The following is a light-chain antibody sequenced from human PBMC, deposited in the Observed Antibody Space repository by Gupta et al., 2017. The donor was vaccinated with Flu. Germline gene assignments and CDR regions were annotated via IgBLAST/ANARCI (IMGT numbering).Light chain of an antibody. J-gene: IGKJ2*01. V-gene: IGKV1-39*01. CDR1: QNVDNY. CDR3: QQRASSPST. Sequence: GDRVTISCRASQNVDNYLTWYQRKPGKAPRLLIYAASGGATGVPSRFSGGGSGTDFTLTISSLLPEDFAIYYCQQRASSPSTFGQGTKLEIK. CDR2: AAS.